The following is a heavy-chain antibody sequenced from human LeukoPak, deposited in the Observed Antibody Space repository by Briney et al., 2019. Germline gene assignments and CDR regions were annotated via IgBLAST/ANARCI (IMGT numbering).Heavy chain of an antibody. D-gene: IGHD6-19*01. J-gene: IGHJ5*02. Sequence: GGSLRLSCAASGFTFSDHYMSWIRQAPGKGLEWVAYISSSGSTIYYADSVKGRFTISRDNAKNSLYLQMNSLRAEDTAVYYCASARGGTAVAGTKGNWFDPWGQGTLVTVSS. CDR2: ISSSGSTI. CDR1: GFTFSDHY. V-gene: IGHV3-11*01. CDR3: ASARGGTAVAGTKGNWFDP.